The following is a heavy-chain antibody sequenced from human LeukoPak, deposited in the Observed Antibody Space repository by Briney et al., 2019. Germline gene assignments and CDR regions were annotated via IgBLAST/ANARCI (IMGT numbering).Heavy chain of an antibody. CDR1: GGSISSYY. CDR3: ARDRGWYRM. J-gene: IGHJ4*02. CDR2: IYYSGST. V-gene: IGHV4-59*01. D-gene: IGHD6-19*01. Sequence: SETLSLTCTVSGGSISSYYWSWIRQPPGKGLEWIGYIYYSGSTNYNPSLKSRVTISVDTSKNQFSLKLSSVTAADTAMYYCARDRGWYRMWGQGTLVTVSS.